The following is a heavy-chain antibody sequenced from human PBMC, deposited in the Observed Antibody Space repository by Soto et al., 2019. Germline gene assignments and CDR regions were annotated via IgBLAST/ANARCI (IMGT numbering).Heavy chain of an antibody. D-gene: IGHD6-13*01. CDR1: GFTFSSYG. V-gene: IGHV3-30*18. Sequence: PGGSLRLSCAASGFTFSSYGMHWVRQAPGKGLEWVAVISYDGSNKYYADSVKGRFTISRDNSKNTLYLQMNSLRAEDTAVYYCAKDRPYSSSWYLPPSIDYWGQGTLVTVSS. J-gene: IGHJ4*02. CDR3: AKDRPYSSSWYLPPSIDY. CDR2: ISYDGSNK.